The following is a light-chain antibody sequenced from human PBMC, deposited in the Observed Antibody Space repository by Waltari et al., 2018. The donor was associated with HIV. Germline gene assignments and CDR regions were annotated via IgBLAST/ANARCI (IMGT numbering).Light chain of an antibody. CDR3: QQYGNSWT. Sequence: ETVLTQSPGTLSLSPGERATLSCRASQTISTSYLAWYQQKRGQAPRLLIPGVSSRATGIPDRFSGSGSGTDFTLTISGLEPEDSAVYFCQQYGNSWTFGQGTKVEIK. V-gene: IGKV3-20*01. CDR2: GVS. CDR1: QTISTSY. J-gene: IGKJ1*01.